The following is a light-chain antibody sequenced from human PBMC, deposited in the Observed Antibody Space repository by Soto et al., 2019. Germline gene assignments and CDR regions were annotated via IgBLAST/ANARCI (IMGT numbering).Light chain of an antibody. V-gene: IGKV3-15*01. CDR3: QQYNNWPPWT. CDR2: GAS. CDR1: QSVSSR. J-gene: IGKJ1*01. Sequence: EIVMTQSPATLSVSLGERATLSCRASQSVSSRFAWYQQKPGQAPRLLIYGASTRATGIPARFSGSGSGTEFTLTISSLQSEDFAVYYCQQYNNWPPWTFGQGTKVDIK.